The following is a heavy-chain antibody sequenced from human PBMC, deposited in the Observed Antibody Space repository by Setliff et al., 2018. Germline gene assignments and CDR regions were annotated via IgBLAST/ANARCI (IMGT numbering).Heavy chain of an antibody. CDR1: GGSFSDYY. CDR3: ARSSYSGSYLNV. Sequence: SETLSLTCAVYGGSFSDYYMSWIRQAPGKGPEWIGEIYHSGSTNYNPSLKSRVTISVDKSKNQFSLKLSSVTAADTAVYYCARSSYSGSYLNVWGQGTTVTVSS. CDR2: IYHSGST. J-gene: IGHJ6*02. D-gene: IGHD1-26*01. V-gene: IGHV4-34*01.